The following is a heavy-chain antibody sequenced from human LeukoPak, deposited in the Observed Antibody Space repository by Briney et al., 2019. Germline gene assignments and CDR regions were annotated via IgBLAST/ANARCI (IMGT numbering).Heavy chain of an antibody. V-gene: IGHV3-21*04. CDR2: ISPDSTYT. D-gene: IGHD1-26*01. J-gene: IGHJ4*02. CDR1: GFTFNTYN. Sequence: GGSLRLSCAASGFTFNTYNMNWHRQTLGKGLEWVSLISPDSTYTFYADSVKGRFTISRDNAKNSLYLQMNSLRAEDTALYYCAKLSSVGATTTPQDYWGQGTLVTVSS. CDR3: AKLSSVGATTTPQDY.